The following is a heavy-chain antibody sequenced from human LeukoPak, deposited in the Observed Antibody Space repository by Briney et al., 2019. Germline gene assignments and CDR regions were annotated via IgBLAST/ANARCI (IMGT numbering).Heavy chain of an antibody. V-gene: IGHV4-61*08. CDR3: ARGDYDLIDY. CDR1: GGSISSGDYY. J-gene: IGHJ4*02. CDR2: IYYSGHT. Sequence: SETLSLTCTVSGGSISSGDYYWSWIRQPPGKGLEWIGYIYYSGHTNYNPSLKIRVTISVDPSKNQFSLKLTSVTAADTAVYYCARGDYDLIDYWGQGTLVTVSS. D-gene: IGHD3-22*01.